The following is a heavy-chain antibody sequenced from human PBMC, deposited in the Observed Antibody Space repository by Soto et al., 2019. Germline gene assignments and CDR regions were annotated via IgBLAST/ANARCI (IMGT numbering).Heavy chain of an antibody. V-gene: IGHV4-59*01. Sequence: SETLSLTCAVYGGSFSGYYWSWIRQPPGKGLEWIGYIYYSGSTNYNPSLKSRVTISVDTSKNQFSLKLSSVTAADTAVYYCARAQLWLPGYYYGMDVWGQGTTVTVSS. CDR2: IYYSGST. CDR1: GGSFSGYY. J-gene: IGHJ6*02. D-gene: IGHD5-18*01. CDR3: ARAQLWLPGYYYGMDV.